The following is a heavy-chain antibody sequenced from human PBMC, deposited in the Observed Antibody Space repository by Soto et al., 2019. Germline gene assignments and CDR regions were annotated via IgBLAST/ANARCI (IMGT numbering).Heavy chain of an antibody. CDR2: IAGDTTYR. CDR3: SRDPRLLDY. V-gene: IGHV3-11*05. J-gene: IGHJ4*02. CDR1: GFSFSDHY. Sequence: QVQLVESGGGLVKPGGSLRLSCAASGFSFSDHYMTWIRQAPGKGLEWIAYIAGDTTYRNYADSVKGRFTISRDNAKNSLYLQMAGLRAEDTAVYYCSRDPRLLDYWGPGTLVTVSS.